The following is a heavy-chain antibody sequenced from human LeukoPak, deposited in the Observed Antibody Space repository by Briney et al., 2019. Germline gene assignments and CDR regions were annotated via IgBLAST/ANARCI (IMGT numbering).Heavy chain of an antibody. D-gene: IGHD3-10*01. V-gene: IGHV4-39*01. CDR2: IYYSGSA. Sequence: SETLSLTCTVSGGSISSCSYYWGWIRQPPGKGLEWIGSIYYSGSAFYNPSLKSRVTISVDTSKNQFSLKLTSVTAADTAVYYCARQGSYYYGSGTYYNGHFDYWAQGTLVTVSS. CDR3: ARQGSYYYGSGTYYNGHFDY. CDR1: GGSISSCSYY. J-gene: IGHJ4*02.